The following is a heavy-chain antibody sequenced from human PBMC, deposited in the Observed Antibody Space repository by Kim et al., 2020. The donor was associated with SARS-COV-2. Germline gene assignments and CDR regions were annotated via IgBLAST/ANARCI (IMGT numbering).Heavy chain of an antibody. D-gene: IGHD3-10*01. V-gene: IGHV1-18*01. CDR3: ALSSSLVRGVIQIGYYYYYGMDV. CDR2: ISAYNGNT. CDR1: GYTFTSYG. J-gene: IGHJ6*02. Sequence: ASVKVSCKASGYTFTSYGISWVRQAPGQGLEWMGWISAYNGNTNYAQKLQGRVTMTTDTSTSTAYMELRSLRSDDTAVYYCALSSSLVRGVIQIGYYYYYGMDVWGQGTTVTVSS.